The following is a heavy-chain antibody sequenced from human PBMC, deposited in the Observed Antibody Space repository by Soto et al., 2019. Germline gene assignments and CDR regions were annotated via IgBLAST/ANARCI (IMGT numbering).Heavy chain of an antibody. D-gene: IGHD6-6*01. CDR3: AKDLSPLHSSSSPYYFDY. CDR1: GFTFSSYA. Sequence: AGGALRLSCAASGFTFSSYALSWVRQAPGKGLEWVSAISGSGGSTYYADSVKGRFTISRDNSKNTLYLQMNSLRAEDTAVYYCAKDLSPLHSSSSPYYFDYWGQGTLVTVSS. CDR2: ISGSGGST. J-gene: IGHJ4*02. V-gene: IGHV3-23*01.